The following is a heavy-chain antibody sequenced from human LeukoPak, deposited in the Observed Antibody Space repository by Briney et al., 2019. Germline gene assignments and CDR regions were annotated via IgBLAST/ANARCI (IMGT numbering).Heavy chain of an antibody. CDR1: EFSFSNFA. J-gene: IGHJ5*02. Sequence: GGSLRLSCAASEFSFSNFAMYWVRQPPGKGLEWLAVISYDGSIRYYADSVKGRFTISRDNSNNTLHLQMNSLRPDDSALYYCAREDDPLWFDPWGQGTLVTVSS. D-gene: IGHD1-1*01. V-gene: IGHV3-30*04. CDR3: AREDDPLWFDP. CDR2: ISYDGSIR.